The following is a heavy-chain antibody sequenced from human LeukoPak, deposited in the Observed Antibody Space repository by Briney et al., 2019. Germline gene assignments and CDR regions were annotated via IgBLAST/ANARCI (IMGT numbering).Heavy chain of an antibody. J-gene: IGHJ6*03. Sequence: PGRPLRHSCAHPGFTFVEYVMHSVREGPGKSVESVSRICWNRGSIGYADSVKGRFTISRDNAKKSLYLQMNNLRAEDSAIYHCARAGREVGTTGAYYYYYYMDVWGRGTTVTVSS. D-gene: IGHD1-26*01. V-gene: IGHV3-9*01. CDR2: ICWNRGSI. CDR1: GFTFVEYV. CDR3: ARAGREVGTTGAYYYYYYMDV.